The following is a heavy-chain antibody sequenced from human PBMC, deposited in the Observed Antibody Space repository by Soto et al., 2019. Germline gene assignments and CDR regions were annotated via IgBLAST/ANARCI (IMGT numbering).Heavy chain of an antibody. J-gene: IGHJ2*01. D-gene: IGHD3-22*01. CDR2: IIPIFGTA. Sequence: SVKVACKASGGTFSSYAISWVRQAPGQGLEWMGGIIPIFGTANYAQKFQGRVTITADESTSTAYMELSSLRSEDTAGYYCASDRLPYYYDSSGYYSADYRGR. CDR1: GGTFSSYA. CDR3: ASDRLPYYYDSSGYYSADY. V-gene: IGHV1-69*13.